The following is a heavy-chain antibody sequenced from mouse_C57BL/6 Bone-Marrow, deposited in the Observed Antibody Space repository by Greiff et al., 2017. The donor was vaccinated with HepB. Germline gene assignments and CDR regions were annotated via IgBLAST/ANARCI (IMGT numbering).Heavy chain of an antibody. CDR1: GYTFTSYT. J-gene: IGHJ2*01. Sequence: QVQLQQSGAELARPGASVKMSCKASGYTFTSYTMHWVKQRPGQGLEWIGYINPSSGYTKYNQKFKDKATLTADKSSSTAYMQLISLTSEDSAVYYCARCAYGNPFDYWGQGTTLTVSS. D-gene: IGHD2-1*01. CDR3: ARCAYGNPFDY. V-gene: IGHV1-4*01. CDR2: INPSSGYT.